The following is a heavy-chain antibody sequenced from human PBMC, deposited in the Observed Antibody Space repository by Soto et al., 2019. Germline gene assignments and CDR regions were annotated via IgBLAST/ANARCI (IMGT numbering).Heavy chain of an antibody. CDR3: ARGPDIVVVPAAMSEGHWFDP. Sequence: SETLSLTCTVSGGSISSYYWSWIRQPPGKGLEWIGYIYYSGSTNYNPSLKSRVTISVDTSKNQFSLKLSSVTAADTAVYYCARGPDIVVVPAAMSEGHWFDPWGQGTLVTVSS. D-gene: IGHD2-2*01. V-gene: IGHV4-59*01. CDR2: IYYSGST. J-gene: IGHJ5*02. CDR1: GGSISSYY.